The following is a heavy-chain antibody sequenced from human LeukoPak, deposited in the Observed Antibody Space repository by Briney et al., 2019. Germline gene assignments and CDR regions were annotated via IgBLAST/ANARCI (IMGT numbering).Heavy chain of an antibody. CDR2: IYYSETT. J-gene: IGHJ4*02. V-gene: IGHV4-59*01. CDR3: ARGNYYRYYCDN. CDR1: ADSINSYC. D-gene: IGHD1-26*01. Sequence: SETLSLTCTVSADSINSYCWSWVRSPPGKGLEWIEYIYYSETTNYNPYLKSRVTISADSSKNQFSLNLRAVTVADTAVYYCARGNYYRYYCDNWGQGTLVTVSS.